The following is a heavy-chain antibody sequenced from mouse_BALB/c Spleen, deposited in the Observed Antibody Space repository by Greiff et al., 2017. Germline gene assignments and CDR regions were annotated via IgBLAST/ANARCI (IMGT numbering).Heavy chain of an antibody. J-gene: IGHJ3*01. CDR2: ISSGGST. CDR3: SRPYNYDVTCFAY. CDR1: GFTFSSYA. D-gene: IGHD2-12*01. V-gene: IGHV5-6-5*01. Sequence: EVKLMESGGGLVKPGGSLKLSCAASGFTFSSYAMSWVRQTPEKRLEWVASISSGGSTYYPDSVKGRFTISRDNARNILYLQMSSLRSEDTAMYYCSRPYNYDVTCFAYWGQGTLVTVSA.